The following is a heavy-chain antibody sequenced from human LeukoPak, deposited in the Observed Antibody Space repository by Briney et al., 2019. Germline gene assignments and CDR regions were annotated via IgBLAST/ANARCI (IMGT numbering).Heavy chain of an antibody. Sequence: GGSLRLSCAASGSTVSSNYMSWVRQAPGKGLEWVSVIYSGGSTYYADSVKGRFTISRDNSKNTLYLQMNSLRAEDTAVYYCARDPLHHDILTGYQEPYGMDVWGQGTTVTVSS. CDR3: ARDPLHHDILTGYQEPYGMDV. CDR2: IYSGGST. D-gene: IGHD3-9*01. J-gene: IGHJ6*02. CDR1: GSTVSSNY. V-gene: IGHV3-66*01.